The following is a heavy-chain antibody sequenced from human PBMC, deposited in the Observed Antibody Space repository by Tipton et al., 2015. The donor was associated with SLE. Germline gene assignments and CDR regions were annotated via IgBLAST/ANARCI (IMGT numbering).Heavy chain of an antibody. CDR1: GFTFSSYA. Sequence: RSLRLSCAASGFTFSSYAMHWVRQAPGKGLEWVAVISYDGSNKYYADSVKGRFTISRDNSKNTLYLQMNSLRAEDTAVYYCAREGLSGYEQGLDYWGQGTLVTVSS. J-gene: IGHJ4*02. CDR3: AREGLSGYEQGLDY. CDR2: ISYDGSNK. D-gene: IGHD5-12*01. V-gene: IGHV3-30*04.